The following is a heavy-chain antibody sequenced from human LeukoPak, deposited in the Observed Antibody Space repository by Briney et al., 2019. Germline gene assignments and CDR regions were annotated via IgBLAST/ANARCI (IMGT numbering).Heavy chain of an antibody. CDR2: INHSGST. CDR1: GGSFSGYY. J-gene: IGHJ6*02. CDR3: ARLGSYYYYGVDI. D-gene: IGHD1-1*01. V-gene: IGHV4-34*01. Sequence: SETLSLTCAVYGGSFSGYYWSWIRQPPGKGLEWIGEINHSGSTNYNPSLKSRVTISVDTSKNQFSLKLSSVTAADTAVYYCARLGSYYYYGVDIWGQGTTVTVSS.